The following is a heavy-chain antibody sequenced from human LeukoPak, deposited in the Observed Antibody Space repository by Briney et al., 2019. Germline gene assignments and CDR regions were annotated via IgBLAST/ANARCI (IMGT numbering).Heavy chain of an antibody. CDR1: RFTFSDYY. J-gene: IGHJ4*02. V-gene: IGHV3-11*01. CDR2: VSGSGSPI. CDR3: ARDRGGRGFTYGQPLDY. D-gene: IGHD5-18*01. Sequence: GGSLRLSCAASRFTFSDYYMSWIRQAPGKGLEWVSYVSGSGSPIYYADSVKGRFTVSRDNAKNSLYLQMNSLRAEDTAVYYCARDRGGRGFTYGQPLDYWGQGTLVTVSS.